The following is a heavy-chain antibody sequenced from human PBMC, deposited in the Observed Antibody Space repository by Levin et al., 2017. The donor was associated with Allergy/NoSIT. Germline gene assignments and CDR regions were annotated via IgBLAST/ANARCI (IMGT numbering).Heavy chain of an antibody. D-gene: IGHD2-15*01. CDR1: GFTFSNAW. CDR3: TTVKKYCSGGSCYSGPFDY. V-gene: IGHV3-15*01. Sequence: GESLKISCAASGFTFSNAWMSWVRQAPGKGLEWVGRIKSKTDGGTTDYAAPVKGRFTISRDDSKNTLYLQMNSLKTEDTAVYYCTTVKKYCSGGSCYSGPFDYWGQGTLVTVSS. J-gene: IGHJ4*02. CDR2: IKSKTDGGTT.